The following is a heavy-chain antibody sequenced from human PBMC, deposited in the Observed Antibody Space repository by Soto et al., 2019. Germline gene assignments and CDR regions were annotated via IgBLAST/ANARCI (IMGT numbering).Heavy chain of an antibody. CDR1: GGSFSGYY. V-gene: IGHV4-34*01. CDR2: INHSGST. J-gene: IGHJ4*02. CDR3: ARGFSLHVVAALGHFDY. D-gene: IGHD2-15*01. Sequence: QVQLQQWGAGLLKPSETLSLTCAVYGGSFSGYYWSWIRQPPGKGLEGNGEINHSGSTNYNPSLKSRATISVDTSKNQFSLKLISVTAADTAVYYCARGFSLHVVAALGHFDYWGQGTLVTVSS.